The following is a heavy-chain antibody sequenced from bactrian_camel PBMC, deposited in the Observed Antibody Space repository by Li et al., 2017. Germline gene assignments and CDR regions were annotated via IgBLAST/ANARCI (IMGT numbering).Heavy chain of an antibody. CDR2: IDIDGSGT. Sequence: VQLVESGGGSVQAGRSLTLSCQYSDSRYCMGWFREAPGKEREGVAGIDIDGSGTYYADSVKGRFTISQDDANNTVYLQMDSLKPEDTATYYCAAGALGRLWIGAKGENVKYWGQGTQVTVS. CDR3: AAGALGRLWIGAKGENVKY. V-gene: IGHV3S6*01. J-gene: IGHJ4*01. CDR1: YSDSRYC. D-gene: IGHD1*01.